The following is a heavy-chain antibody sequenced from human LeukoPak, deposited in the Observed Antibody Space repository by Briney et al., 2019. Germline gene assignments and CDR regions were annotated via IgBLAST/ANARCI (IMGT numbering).Heavy chain of an antibody. D-gene: IGHD3-16*01. CDR2: VGVTNDYV. CDR3: ARDMWGGFDY. V-gene: IGHV3-9*01. Sequence: GGSLRLSCAASGFSFSDSAMHWVRQAPGKGLEWVSGVGVTNDYVAYADSVKGRFSISRDNAKNSLYLQMNSLRAEDTAVYYCARDMWGGFDYWGQGTLVTVSS. CDR1: GFSFSDSA. J-gene: IGHJ4*02.